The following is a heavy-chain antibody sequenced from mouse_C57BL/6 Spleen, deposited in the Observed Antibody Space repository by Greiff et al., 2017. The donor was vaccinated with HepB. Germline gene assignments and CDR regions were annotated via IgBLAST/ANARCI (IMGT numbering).Heavy chain of an antibody. CDR3: ARHDYGSSHGFAY. V-gene: IGHV1-50*01. CDR2: IDPSDSYT. J-gene: IGHJ3*01. D-gene: IGHD1-1*01. Sequence: VQLQQPGAELVKPGASVKLSCKASGYTFTSYWMQWVKQRPGQGLEWIGEIDPSDSYTNYNQKFKGKATLTVDTSSSTAYMQLSSLTSEDSAVYNCARHDYGSSHGFAYWGQGTLVTVSA. CDR1: GYTFTSYW.